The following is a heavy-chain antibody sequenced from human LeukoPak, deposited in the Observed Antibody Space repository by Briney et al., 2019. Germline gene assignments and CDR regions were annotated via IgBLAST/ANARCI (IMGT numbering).Heavy chain of an antibody. CDR2: VYFTGST. D-gene: IGHD3-10*01. J-gene: IGHJ4*02. CDR1: GGSISSYY. V-gene: IGHV4-59*06. CDR3: ASARVYGSGSYPPAF. Sequence: KASETLSLTCTVSGGSISSYYWSWIRQHPGQGLEWIGYVYFTGSTYYNPSLKSRLTISIDTSKNQFSLKLTSVTAADTAIYYCASARVYGSGSYPPAFWGQGTLVTVSS.